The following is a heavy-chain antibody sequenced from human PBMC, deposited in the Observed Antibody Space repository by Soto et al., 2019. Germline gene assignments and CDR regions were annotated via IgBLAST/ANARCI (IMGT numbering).Heavy chain of an antibody. CDR3: ARYRFSGTKWSKFDY. D-gene: IGHD3-16*02. CDR2: IIPIFGTA. CDR1: GGTFSSYA. J-gene: IGHJ4*02. Sequence: SVKVSCKASGGTFSSYAISWVRQAPGQGLEWLGGIIPIFGTANYAQKFQGRVTITADKSTNQFSLRLSSVTAADTAVYYCARYRFSGTKWSKFDYWGQGTLVTVSS. V-gene: IGHV1-69*06.